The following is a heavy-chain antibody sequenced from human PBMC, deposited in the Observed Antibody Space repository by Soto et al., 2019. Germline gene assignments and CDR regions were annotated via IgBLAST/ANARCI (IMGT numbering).Heavy chain of an antibody. D-gene: IGHD5-12*01. CDR2: INAGNGNT. CDR3: ARGPLRNWFDP. V-gene: IGHV1-3*01. J-gene: IGHJ5*02. CDR1: GYTFTSYA. Sequence: ASVKVSCKASGYTFTSYAMHWVRQAPGQRLEWMGWINAGNGNTKYSQKFQGRVTITKNTSASTAYMELSSLRSEDTAVYYCARGPLRNWFDPWGQGTLVTVSS.